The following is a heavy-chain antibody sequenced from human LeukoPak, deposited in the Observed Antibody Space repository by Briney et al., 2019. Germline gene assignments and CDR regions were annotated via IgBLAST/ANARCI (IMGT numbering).Heavy chain of an antibody. V-gene: IGHV3-21*06. D-gene: IGHD1-1*01. CDR3: AKDVPTAYFDY. Sequence: GGSLRLSCAASGFTFSSYSMNWVRQAPGKGLEWVSSISSSSSYIYYADSVKGRFTISRDNSKNTLYLQMNSLRAEDTAVYYCAKDVPTAYFDYWGQGTLVTASS. CDR2: ISSSSSYI. J-gene: IGHJ4*02. CDR1: GFTFSSYS.